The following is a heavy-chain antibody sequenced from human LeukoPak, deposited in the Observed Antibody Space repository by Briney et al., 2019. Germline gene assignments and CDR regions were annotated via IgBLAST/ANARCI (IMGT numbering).Heavy chain of an antibody. CDR2: IYTSGST. J-gene: IGHJ5*02. V-gene: IGHV4-4*07. Sequence: SETLSLTCSVSGGSISSYYWTWIRQPAGKGLEWIGRIYTSGSTNYNPSLKSRVTMSVDTSKNQFSLKLSSVTAADTAVYYCASRHRLMVRGVIRAENWFDPWGQGTLVTVSS. CDR3: ASRHRLMVRGVIRAENWFDP. D-gene: IGHD3-10*01. CDR1: GGSISSYY.